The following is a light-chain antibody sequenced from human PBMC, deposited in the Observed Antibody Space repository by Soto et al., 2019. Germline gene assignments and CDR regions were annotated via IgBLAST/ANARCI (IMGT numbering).Light chain of an antibody. CDR2: TAS. Sequence: DIRITQSPSSLSASVGDTVTITCRASQSIRSHLNWYQQKPGKAPNLLMYTASNLQSGVPSRFSGSGSGTDFTLTISSLQPEDFATYYCQQSYSTTISFGQGTRLEIK. CDR1: QSIRSH. CDR3: QQSYSTTIS. J-gene: IGKJ5*01. V-gene: IGKV1-39*01.